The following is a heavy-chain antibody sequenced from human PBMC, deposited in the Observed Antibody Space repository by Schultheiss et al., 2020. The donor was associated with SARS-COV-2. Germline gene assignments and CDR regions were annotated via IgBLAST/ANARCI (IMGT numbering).Heavy chain of an antibody. V-gene: IGHV4-59*10. CDR2: IYTSGST. J-gene: IGHJ3*02. Sequence: TLSLTCAVYGGSFSGYYWSWIRQPAGKGLEWIGRIYTSGSTNYNPSLKSRVTISVDTSKNQFSLKLSSVTAADTAVYYCARVRGIAAAVLDAFDIWGQGTMVTVSS. CDR3: ARVRGIAAAVLDAFDI. CDR1: GGSFSGYY. D-gene: IGHD6-13*01.